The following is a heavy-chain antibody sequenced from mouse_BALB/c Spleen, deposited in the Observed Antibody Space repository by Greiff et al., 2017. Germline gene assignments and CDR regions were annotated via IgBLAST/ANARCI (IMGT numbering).Heavy chain of an antibody. Sequence: EVKLMESGGGLVQPKGSLKLSCAASGFTFNTYAMNWVRQAPGKGLEWVARIRSKSNNYATYYADSVKDRFTISRDDSQSMLYLQMNNLKTEDTAMYYCVRHVDYYGIAYWGQGTLVTVSA. V-gene: IGHV10-1*02. D-gene: IGHD1-1*01. CDR3: VRHVDYYGIAY. CDR2: IRSKSNNYAT. J-gene: IGHJ3*01. CDR1: GFTFNTYA.